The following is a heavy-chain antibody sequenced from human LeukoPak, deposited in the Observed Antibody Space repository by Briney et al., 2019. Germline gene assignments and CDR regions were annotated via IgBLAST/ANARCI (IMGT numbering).Heavy chain of an antibody. CDR1: GFTFDDYA. V-gene: IGHV3-9*01. J-gene: IGHJ4*02. Sequence: GGSLRLSCAASGFTFDDYAMHWVRQAPGKGLEWVSGISWNSGSIGYADSVKGRFTISRDNAKNSLYLQMNSLRAEDAALYYCAKDYGYSSSWLDYWGQGTLVTVSS. CDR3: AKDYGYSSSWLDY. CDR2: ISWNSGSI. D-gene: IGHD6-13*01.